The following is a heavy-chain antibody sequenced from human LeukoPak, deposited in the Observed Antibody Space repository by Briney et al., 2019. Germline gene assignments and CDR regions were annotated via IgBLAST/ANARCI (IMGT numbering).Heavy chain of an antibody. J-gene: IGHJ5*02. V-gene: IGHV4-34*01. CDR2: INHSGST. CDR3: ARFHDNRGVTVDP. Sequence: PSETLSLTCAVYGGSFSGYYWSWIRQPPGKGLEWIGEINHSGSTNYNPSLKSRVTISVDKSKNQFSLKLSSVTAADTAVYYCARFHDNRGVTVDPWGQGTLVTVSS. CDR1: GGSFSGYY. D-gene: IGHD1-14*01.